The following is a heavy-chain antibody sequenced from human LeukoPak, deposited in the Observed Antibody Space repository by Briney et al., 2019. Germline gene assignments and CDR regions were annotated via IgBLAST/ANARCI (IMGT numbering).Heavy chain of an antibody. V-gene: IGHV1-69*01. D-gene: IGHD2-2*01. CDR3: ATPAGYCSSTSCFSFDY. CDR1: GGTFSSYA. Sequence: ASVKVSCKASGGTFSSYAISWVRQAPGQGLEWMGGIIPIFGTANYAQKFQGRVTITADESTSKAYMELSSLRSEDTAVYYCATPAGYCSSTSCFSFDYWGQGTLVTVSP. J-gene: IGHJ4*02. CDR2: IIPIFGTA.